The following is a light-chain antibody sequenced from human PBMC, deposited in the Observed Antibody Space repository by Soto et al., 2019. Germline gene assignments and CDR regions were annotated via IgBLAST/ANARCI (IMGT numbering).Light chain of an antibody. CDR2: GAS. CDR3: QQYNSWPPLT. V-gene: IGKV3-15*01. J-gene: IGKJ1*01. CDR1: QTVSTN. Sequence: EIVMTQSPDTLSVSPGDRATLSCRASQTVSTNLAWNQQKPGQAPRLLIDGASTSATGVPDRFSGSGSRTEFTLTISSLQSEDFAVYYCQQYNSWPPLTFGQGTKVEIK.